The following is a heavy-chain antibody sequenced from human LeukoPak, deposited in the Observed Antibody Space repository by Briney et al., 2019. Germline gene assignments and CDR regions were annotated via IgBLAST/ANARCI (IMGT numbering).Heavy chain of an antibody. CDR3: AGGNTRDDLDY. D-gene: IGHD3/OR15-3a*01. CDR1: GGSISRYY. V-gene: IGHV4-4*08. CDR2: IYHSGST. J-gene: IGHJ4*02. Sequence: SETLSLTCSVSGGSISRYYWSGIRQPPGKGLEWIGYIYHSGSTNSNPSLKTRLTISLDTSNKEVSLKLSSVTAADTAVYYCAGGNTRDDLDYWGQGILVTVSS.